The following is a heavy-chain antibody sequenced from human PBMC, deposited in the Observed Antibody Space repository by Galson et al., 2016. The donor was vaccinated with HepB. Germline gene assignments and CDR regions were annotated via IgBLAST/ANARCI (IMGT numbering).Heavy chain of an antibody. CDR1: GDSVSSYSVG. Sequence: AISGDSVSSYSVGWNWIRQSPSRGLEWLGRTYYKSKFYTDYAQSVKSRIIISPDTSKNHVSLHLKTVTPEDTALYYCARGPTDWGPIDYWGPGTPVTVSS. CDR2: TYYKSKFYT. J-gene: IGHJ4*02. D-gene: IGHD7-27*01. CDR3: ARGPTDWGPIDY. V-gene: IGHV6-1*01.